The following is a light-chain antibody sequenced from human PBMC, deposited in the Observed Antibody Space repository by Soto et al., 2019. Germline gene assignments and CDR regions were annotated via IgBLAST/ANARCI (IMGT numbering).Light chain of an antibody. CDR3: QQRNTWPQT. V-gene: IGKV3-11*01. Sequence: EIVLRQSPATLCLSPGERATLSCRASQSVGSYLAWYQQKPGQAPRLLMYDASNRATGVPARFSGSGSGTDFTLTISSLEPEDFAMYYCQQRNTWPQTFGQGTKVDIK. CDR2: DAS. J-gene: IGKJ1*01. CDR1: QSVGSY.